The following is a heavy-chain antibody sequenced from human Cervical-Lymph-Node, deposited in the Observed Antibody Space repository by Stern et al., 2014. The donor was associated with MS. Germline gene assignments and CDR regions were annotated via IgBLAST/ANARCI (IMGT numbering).Heavy chain of an antibody. CDR1: GFSLSTSGMR. CDR2: IDWNDEK. V-gene: IGHV2-70*04. CDR3: ARVSWSKIDF. D-gene: IGHD3-3*01. J-gene: IGHJ4*02. Sequence: QITLKESGPALVKPTQTLTLAYTFSGFSLSTSGMRVSWIRQPPGKALEWLARIDWNDEKFYSTSLKTRLTISKDTSKNQVVLTMTNMDLLDTATYYCARVSWSKIDFWGQGTLVTVSS.